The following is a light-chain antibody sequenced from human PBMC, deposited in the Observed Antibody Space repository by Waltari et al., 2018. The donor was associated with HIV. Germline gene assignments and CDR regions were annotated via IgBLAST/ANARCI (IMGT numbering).Light chain of an antibody. V-gene: IGLV2-23*02. CDR2: AVT. J-gene: IGLJ1*01. Sequence: QSALTQPASVSGSPGQSITISCTATSSDVASYNLVSWYQQHPGKAPKVMIYAVTKRPSGVSNPFSGSKSDNTASLTISGLQAEDEADYYCCSDAGTGTYVFGTGTKVTVL. CDR3: CSDAGTGTYV. CDR1: SSDVASYNL.